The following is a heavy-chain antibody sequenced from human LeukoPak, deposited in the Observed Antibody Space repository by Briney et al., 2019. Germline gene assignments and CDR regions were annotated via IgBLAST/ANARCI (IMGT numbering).Heavy chain of an antibody. V-gene: IGHV3-21*01. J-gene: IGHJ4*02. Sequence: GGSLRLSCAVSGFTFSNYSMNWVRQAPGKGLEWVSSISSSSSYIYYADSVKGRFTISRDNAKNSLYLQMNSLRAEDTAVYYCASAGYCSGGSCYRVGEWGQGTLVTVSS. D-gene: IGHD2-15*01. CDR3: ASAGYCSGGSCYRVGE. CDR2: ISSSSSYI. CDR1: GFTFSNYS.